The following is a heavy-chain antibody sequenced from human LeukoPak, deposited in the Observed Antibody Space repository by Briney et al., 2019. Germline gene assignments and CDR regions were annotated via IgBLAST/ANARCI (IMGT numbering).Heavy chain of an antibody. Sequence: ASVKVSCKASGGTFSSYAISWVRQAPGQGLGWMGGIIPIFGTANYAQKFQGRVTITADESTSTAYMELSSLRSEDTAVYYCASDMVRGVIIRYWGQGTLVTVSS. J-gene: IGHJ4*02. CDR2: IIPIFGTA. CDR1: GGTFSSYA. V-gene: IGHV1-69*13. D-gene: IGHD3-10*01. CDR3: ASDMVRGVIIRY.